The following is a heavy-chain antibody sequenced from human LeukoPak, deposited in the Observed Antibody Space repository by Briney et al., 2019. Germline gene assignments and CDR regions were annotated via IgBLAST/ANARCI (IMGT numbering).Heavy chain of an antibody. CDR2: IYYSGST. D-gene: IGHD2-15*01. CDR3: AREMNLGYCSGGSCYNWFDP. V-gene: IGHV4-59*01. J-gene: IGHJ5*02. CDR1: GGSISSYY. Sequence: SETLSLTCTVSGGSISSYYWSWIRQPPGKGLEWIGYIYYSGSTNYNPSLKSRVTISVDTSKNQFSLKLSSVTAADTAVYYCAREMNLGYCSGGSCYNWFDPWGQGTLVTVSS.